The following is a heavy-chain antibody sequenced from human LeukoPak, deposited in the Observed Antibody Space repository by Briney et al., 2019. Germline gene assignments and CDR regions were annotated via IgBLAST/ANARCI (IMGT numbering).Heavy chain of an antibody. V-gene: IGHV4-4*02. CDR3: ARDRNSSSWYRAGWFDP. J-gene: IGHJ5*02. CDR1: GGSLSSSNW. Sequence: SGTLSLTCAVSGGSLSSSNWWSWVRQPPGKGLEWIGEIYHSGSTNYNTSLKSRVTISVDKSKNQFSLKLSSVTAADTAVYYCARDRNSSSWYRAGWFDPWGQGTLVTVSS. D-gene: IGHD6-13*01. CDR2: IYHSGST.